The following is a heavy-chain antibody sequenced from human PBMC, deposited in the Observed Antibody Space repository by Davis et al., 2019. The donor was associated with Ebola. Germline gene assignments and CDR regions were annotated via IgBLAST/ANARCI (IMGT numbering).Heavy chain of an antibody. Sequence: GGSLRLSCAASGFTFSSYAMSWVRQAPGKGLEWVSAISGSGGSTYYADSVKGRFTISRDNSKNTLYPQMNSLRAEDTAVYYCAKDLKGHDAFDIWGQGTMVTVSS. CDR3: AKDLKGHDAFDI. CDR2: ISGSGGST. CDR1: GFTFSSYA. J-gene: IGHJ3*02. V-gene: IGHV3-23*01.